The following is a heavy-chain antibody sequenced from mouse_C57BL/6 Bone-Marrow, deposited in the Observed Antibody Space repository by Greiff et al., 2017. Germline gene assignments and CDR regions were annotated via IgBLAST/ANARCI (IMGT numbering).Heavy chain of an antibody. V-gene: IGHV5-6*02. CDR3: ARSRLLRFPVLDFDV. CDR1: GFTFSSYG. J-gene: IGHJ1*03. CDR2: ISSGGSYT. D-gene: IGHD1-1*01. Sequence: KLMESGGDLVKPGGSLKLSCAASGFTFSSYGMSWVRQTPDKRLEWVATISSGGSYTYYPDSVKGRFTISRDNAKNTLYLQMSSLKSEDTAMYYCARSRLLRFPVLDFDVWGTGTTVTVSS.